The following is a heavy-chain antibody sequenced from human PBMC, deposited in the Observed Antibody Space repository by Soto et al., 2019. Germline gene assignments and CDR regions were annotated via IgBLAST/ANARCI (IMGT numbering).Heavy chain of an antibody. D-gene: IGHD1-26*01. V-gene: IGHV3-23*01. Sequence: PGGSLRLSCAASGFTFSNYVMSWVRQAPGKGLEWVSSISGSGDNTYYADSVKGRFTISRDNSKNTLFLQMNSLRAEDTAVYYCGNLPLLLAIGFDYWGKGTLVTVSS. CDR3: GNLPLLLAIGFDY. CDR2: ISGSGDNT. CDR1: GFTFSNYV. J-gene: IGHJ4*02.